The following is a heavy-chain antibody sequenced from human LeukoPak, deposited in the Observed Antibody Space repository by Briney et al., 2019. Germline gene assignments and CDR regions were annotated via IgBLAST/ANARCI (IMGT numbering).Heavy chain of an antibody. CDR1: GYTFTSYG. V-gene: IGHV1-18*01. J-gene: IGHJ6*04. CDR3: ARDRSSITMKVVTEMDV. D-gene: IGHD3-22*01. Sequence: ASVKVSCKASGYTFTSYGISWVRQAPGQGLEWMGWISAYNGNTNYAQKLQGRVTMTTDTSTSTAYMELRSLRSDDTAVYYCARDRSSITMKVVTEMDVWGKGTTVTVSS. CDR2: ISAYNGNT.